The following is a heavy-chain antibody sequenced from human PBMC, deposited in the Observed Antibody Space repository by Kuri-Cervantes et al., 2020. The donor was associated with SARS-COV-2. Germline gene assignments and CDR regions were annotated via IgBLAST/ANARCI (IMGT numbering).Heavy chain of an antibody. D-gene: IGHD3-3*01. Sequence: GESLKISCTASGFTFGDYAMSWVRQAPGKGLEWVGFIRSKAYGGTTEYAASVKGRFTISRDDSKSIAYLQMNSLKTEDTAVYYCTRDPLYYDFWSGNDAFDIWGQGTMVTVSS. CDR1: GFTFGDYA. CDR3: TRDPLYYDFWSGNDAFDI. CDR2: IRSKAYGGTT. J-gene: IGHJ3*02. V-gene: IGHV3-49*04.